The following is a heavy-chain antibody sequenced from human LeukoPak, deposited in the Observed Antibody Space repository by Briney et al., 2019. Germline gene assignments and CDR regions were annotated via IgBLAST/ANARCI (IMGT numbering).Heavy chain of an antibody. Sequence: ASVKVSCKASGYIFTNYDINWVRQATGQGLEWMGWMNPKSGNTGYAQKFQGRVTITRNTSISTAYMEVSSLRSEDTAVYYCARMFYDDTSGPNNWFDPWGQGTLVIVSS. D-gene: IGHD3-22*01. CDR1: GYIFTNYD. CDR3: ARMFYDDTSGPNNWFDP. V-gene: IGHV1-8*03. CDR2: MNPKSGNT. J-gene: IGHJ5*02.